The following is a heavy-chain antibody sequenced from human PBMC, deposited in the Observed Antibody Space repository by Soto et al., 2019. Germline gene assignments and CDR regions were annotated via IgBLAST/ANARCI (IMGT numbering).Heavy chain of an antibody. CDR2: SYYIGCT. V-gene: IGHV4-31*03. Sequence: QVQLQESGPGLVKPSQTLSLTCTVSGGSMSSGRYYWSWIRQHPGKGLEGIGYSYYIGCTSYNPSLKSRFTIPLDTSKNQFSLKLSSVTAADTAVYYCARGDYYDSSGYFYYWGPGTLVTVSS. J-gene: IGHJ4*02. CDR3: ARGDYYDSSGYFYY. D-gene: IGHD3-22*01. CDR1: GGSMSSGRYY.